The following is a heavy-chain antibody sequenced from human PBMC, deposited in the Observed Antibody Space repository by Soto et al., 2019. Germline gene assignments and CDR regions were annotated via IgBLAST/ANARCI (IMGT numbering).Heavy chain of an antibody. Sequence: SETLSLTCAVSGGSISSSNWWSWIRQPPGKGLEWIGYIYYSGSTNYNPSLKSRVTISVDTSKNQFSLKLSSVTAADTAVYYCARAGVVIKPSSSYYGMDVWGQGTTVPVS. V-gene: IGHV4-61*01. CDR3: ARAGVVIKPSSSYYGMDV. CDR2: IYYSGST. J-gene: IGHJ6*02. D-gene: IGHD3-3*01. CDR1: GGSISSSNW.